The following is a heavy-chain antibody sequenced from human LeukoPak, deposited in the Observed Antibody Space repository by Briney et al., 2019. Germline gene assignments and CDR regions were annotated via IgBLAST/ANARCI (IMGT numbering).Heavy chain of an antibody. V-gene: IGHV1-8*01. CDR2: MNPNSGYT. J-gene: IGHJ6*02. Sequence: GASVKVSCKASGYTFTNYDINWVRQATGQGLEWMGWMNPNSGYTGYEQKFQGRVTMTRNTSISTVYMELSSLRSEDTAVYYCARTYPHDYYGLDVWGQGTTVTVSS. CDR1: GYTFTNYD. CDR3: ARTYPHDYYGLDV.